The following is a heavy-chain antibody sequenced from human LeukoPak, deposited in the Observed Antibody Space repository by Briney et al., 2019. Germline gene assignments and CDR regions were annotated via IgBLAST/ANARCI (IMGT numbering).Heavy chain of an antibody. CDR2: ISSSSSYT. Sequence: PGGSLRLSCAASGFTFSDYYMSWIRQAPGKGLEWVSYISSSSSYTNYADSVKGRFTISRDNAKNSLYLQMNSLRAEDTAVYYCARDRCSYSSSWYVPGYWGQGTLVTVSS. V-gene: IGHV3-11*05. CDR3: ARDRCSYSSSWYVPGY. J-gene: IGHJ4*02. CDR1: GFTFSDYY. D-gene: IGHD6-13*01.